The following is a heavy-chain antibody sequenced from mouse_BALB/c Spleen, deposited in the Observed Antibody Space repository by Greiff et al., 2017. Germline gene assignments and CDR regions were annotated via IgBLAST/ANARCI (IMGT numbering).Heavy chain of an antibody. CDR3: AREGDGKYYAMDY. D-gene: IGHD2-1*01. J-gene: IGHJ4*01. CDR2: ISYDGSN. Sequence: EVQLQQSGPGLVKPSQSLSLTCSVTGYSITSGYYWNWIRQFPGNKLEWMGYISYDGSNNYNPSLKNRISITRDTSKNQFFLKLNSVTTEDTATYYCAREGDGKYYAMDYWGQGTSVTVSS. CDR1: GYSITSGYY. V-gene: IGHV3-6*02.